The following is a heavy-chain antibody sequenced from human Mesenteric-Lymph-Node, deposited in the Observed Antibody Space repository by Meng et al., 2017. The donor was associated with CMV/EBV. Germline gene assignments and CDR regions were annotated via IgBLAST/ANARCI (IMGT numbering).Heavy chain of an antibody. D-gene: IGHD3-10*01. CDR1: RFTFSNSG. J-gene: IGHJ4*02. V-gene: IGHV3-30*18. Sequence: SCATSRFTFSNSGMHWVRQAPGKGLEWVAVISNDGRNKHYTDSVKGRFTISRDNSKNTLYLQMNSLRAEDTAVYYCAKGSRFGEDFDYWGQGTLVTVSS. CDR2: ISNDGRNK. CDR3: AKGSRFGEDFDY.